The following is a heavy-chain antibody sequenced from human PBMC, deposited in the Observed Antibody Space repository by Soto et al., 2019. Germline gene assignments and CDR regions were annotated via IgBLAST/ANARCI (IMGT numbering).Heavy chain of an antibody. J-gene: IGHJ4*02. CDR3: ALPYGGDQAGFDY. D-gene: IGHD2-21*02. CDR2: VQAIVIGT. CDR1: SFTLGHYW. V-gene: IGHV3-74*01. Sequence: SRRLSCEPCSFTLGHYWIHWVRQAPRRGLVWVSRVQAIVIGTNYAASVEGRFTISRDNAKNTLYLQMNGLRSDDTALYYCALPYGGDQAGFDYWRQGTPVTVSS.